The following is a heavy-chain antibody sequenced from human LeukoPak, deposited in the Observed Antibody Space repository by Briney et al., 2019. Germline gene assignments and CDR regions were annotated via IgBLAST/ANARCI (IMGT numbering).Heavy chain of an antibody. V-gene: IGHV4-59*08. CDR3: ARQNWVGAAFDI. CDR2: IYYSGST. CDR1: GGSISSYY. Sequence: SETLSLTCTVSGGSISSYYWSWIRQPPGRGLEWIGYIYYSGSTNYNPSLKSRVNISVDTYKNQFSLKLSSVTAADTAVYYCARQNWVGAAFDIWGQGTMVTVSS. J-gene: IGHJ3*02. D-gene: IGHD7-27*01.